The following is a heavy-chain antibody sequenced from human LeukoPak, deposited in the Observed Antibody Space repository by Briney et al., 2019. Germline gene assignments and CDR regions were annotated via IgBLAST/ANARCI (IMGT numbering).Heavy chain of an antibody. CDR2: ISSSSSYI. V-gene: IGHV3-21*01. J-gene: IGHJ6*03. CDR1: GFTFSSYS. CDR3: ARYCSSTSCYTYPRVDYYYMDV. D-gene: IGHD2-2*02. Sequence: GGSLRLSCAASGFTFSSYSMNWVRQAPGKGLEWVSSISSSSSYIYYADSAKGRFTISRDNAKNSLYLQMNSLRAEDTAVYYCARYCSSTSCYTYPRVDYYYMDVWGKGTTVTVSS.